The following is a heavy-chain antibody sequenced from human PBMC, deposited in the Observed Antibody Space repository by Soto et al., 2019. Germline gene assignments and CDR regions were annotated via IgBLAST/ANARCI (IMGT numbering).Heavy chain of an antibody. J-gene: IGHJ6*02. CDR3: ARDRFLEWLLYRYAYYYGMDV. V-gene: IGHV1-18*01. D-gene: IGHD3-3*01. Sequence: ASVKVSCKASGYTFTSYGISWVRQAPGQGLEWMGWISAYNGNTNYAQKLQGRVTMTTDTSTSTAYMELRSLRSDDTAVYYCARDRFLEWLLYRYAYYYGMDVWGQGTTVTVSS. CDR2: ISAYNGNT. CDR1: GYTFTSYG.